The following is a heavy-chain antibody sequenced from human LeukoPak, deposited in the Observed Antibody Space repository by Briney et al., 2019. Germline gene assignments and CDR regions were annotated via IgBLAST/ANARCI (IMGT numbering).Heavy chain of an antibody. Sequence: TGGSLRLSCAASGFTFSSYAMYWVRQAPGKGLEWVAVISYDGSDKFYADSVKGRFTISRDSSKNTLFLQMNRLRPEDAAVYYCAKAPVTTCRGAYCYPFDYWGQGTLVTVSS. CDR1: GFTFSSYA. D-gene: IGHD2-21*01. V-gene: IGHV3-30*04. CDR3: AKAPVTTCRGAYCYPFDY. CDR2: ISYDGSDK. J-gene: IGHJ4*02.